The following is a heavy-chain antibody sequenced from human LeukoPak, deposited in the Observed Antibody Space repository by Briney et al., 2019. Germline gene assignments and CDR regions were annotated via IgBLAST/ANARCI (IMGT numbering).Heavy chain of an antibody. CDR3: SRGGIAAAGPTDY. CDR1: GFTFSSYS. J-gene: IGHJ4*02. CDR2: ISSSSSYI. Sequence: GGSLRLSCAASGFTFSSYSMNWVRQAPGKGLEWVSSISSSSSYIYYADSVKGRFTISRDNAKNSLYLQMNSLRAEDTAVYYCSRGGIAAAGPTDYWGQGTLVTVSS. V-gene: IGHV3-21*01. D-gene: IGHD6-13*01.